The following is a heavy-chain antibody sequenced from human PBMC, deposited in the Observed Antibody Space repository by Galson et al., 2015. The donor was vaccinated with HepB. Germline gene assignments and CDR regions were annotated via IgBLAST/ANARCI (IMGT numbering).Heavy chain of an antibody. V-gene: IGHV3-74*01. CDR1: GFTFSSYW. Sequence: SLRLSCAASGFTFSSYWIHWVRQAPGKGLVWVSRTNSDGGSTNFADSVRGRFTISRDNAKNTLYLQMNSLRAEDTAVYYCARRRLGSGGFDPWGQGTLVTVSS. D-gene: IGHD3-16*01. CDR2: TNSDGGST. J-gene: IGHJ5*02. CDR3: ARRRLGSGGFDP.